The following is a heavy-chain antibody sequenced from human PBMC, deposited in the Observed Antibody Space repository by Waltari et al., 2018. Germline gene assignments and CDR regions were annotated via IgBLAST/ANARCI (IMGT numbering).Heavy chain of an antibody. J-gene: IGHJ6*03. Sequence: QLQLQESGPGLVKPSETLSLTCTVSGGSISSSSYYWCWIRQPPGKGLEWIGSIYYSGSTYYNPSLKSRVTISVDTSKNQFSLKLSSVTAADTAVYYCARGRELHYYYYMDVWGKGTTVTISS. CDR1: GGSISSSSYY. CDR2: IYYSGST. CDR3: ARGRELHYYYYMDV. V-gene: IGHV4-39*07. D-gene: IGHD1-7*01.